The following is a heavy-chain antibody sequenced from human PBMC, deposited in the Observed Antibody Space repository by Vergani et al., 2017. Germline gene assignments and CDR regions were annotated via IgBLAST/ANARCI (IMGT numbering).Heavy chain of an antibody. CDR2: SWYDGNNK. V-gene: IGHV3-33*01. J-gene: IGHJ5*02. CDR1: GFTFNQYG. Sequence: QVQLVESGGGVVQPGRSLRLSCAASGFTFNQYGMHWVRQAPGKGLEWVAVSWYDGNNKQYADSVKGRFTISRDNSKSTMYLQMNSLRDEDTGVYYCARDLRLLYIRFDHWGQGTTVTVSS. CDR3: ARDLRLLYIRFDH. D-gene: IGHD5-12*01.